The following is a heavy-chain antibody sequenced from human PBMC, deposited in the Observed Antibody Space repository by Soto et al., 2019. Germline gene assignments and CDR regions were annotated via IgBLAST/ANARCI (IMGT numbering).Heavy chain of an antibody. J-gene: IGHJ4*02. CDR3: ATDYRLRALRSHYYDSSGYYLFDY. V-gene: IGHV1-24*01. Sequence: GASVKVSCTVSGYTLTELSMHWVRQAPGKGLEWMGGFDPEDGETIYAQKFQGRVTMTEDTSTDTAYMELSSLRSEDTAVYYCATDYRLRALRSHYYDSSGYYLFDYWGQGTLVTVSS. D-gene: IGHD3-22*01. CDR2: FDPEDGET. CDR1: GYTLTELS.